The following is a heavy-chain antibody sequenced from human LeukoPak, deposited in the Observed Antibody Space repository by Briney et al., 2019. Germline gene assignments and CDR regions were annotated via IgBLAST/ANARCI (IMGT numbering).Heavy chain of an antibody. D-gene: IGHD3-10*01. CDR1: GGSISSGGYY. CDR3: ARDRQLYGSGRDYYYYYGMDV. V-gene: IGHV4-31*03. Sequence: SETLSLTCTVSGGSISSGGYYWSWIRQHPGKGLEWIGYIYYSESTYYNPSLKSRVTISVDTSKNQFSLKLSSVTAADTAVYYCARDRQLYGSGRDYYYYYGMDVWGQGTTVTVSS. J-gene: IGHJ6*02. CDR2: IYYSEST.